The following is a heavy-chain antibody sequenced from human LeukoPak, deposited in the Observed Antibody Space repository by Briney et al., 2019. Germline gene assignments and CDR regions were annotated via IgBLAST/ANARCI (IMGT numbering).Heavy chain of an antibody. CDR1: GFTFSSYA. V-gene: IGHV3-23*01. J-gene: IGHJ3*02. D-gene: IGHD3-3*01. Sequence: PGGSLRLSCAASGFTFSSYAMSSVRQAPGKGLEWVSAISGSGGSTYYADSVKGRFTISRDNSKNTLYLQMNSLRAEDTAVYYCAKDPYYDFWSGYYREAFDIWGQGTMVTVSS. CDR2: ISGSGGST. CDR3: AKDPYYDFWSGYYREAFDI.